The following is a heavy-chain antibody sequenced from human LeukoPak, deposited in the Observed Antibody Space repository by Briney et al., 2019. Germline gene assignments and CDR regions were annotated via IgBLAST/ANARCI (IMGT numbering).Heavy chain of an antibody. J-gene: IGHJ4*02. CDR2: INPSGGST. D-gene: IGHD1-26*01. CDR1: GYTSTSYY. CDR3: ARGIYSGSY. Sequence: ASVRVSCKASGYTSTSYYMHWVRHAPGQGLEWMGIINPSGGSTTYAQKFQGRVTMTSDTSTSTVYMELSSLRSEDTAVYYCARGIYSGSYWGQGTLVTVSS. V-gene: IGHV1-46*01.